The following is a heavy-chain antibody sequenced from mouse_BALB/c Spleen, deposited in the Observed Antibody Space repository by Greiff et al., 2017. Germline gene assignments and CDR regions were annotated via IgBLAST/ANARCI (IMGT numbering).Heavy chain of an antibody. J-gene: IGHJ2*01. CDR3: ARDYRYYFDY. D-gene: IGHD2-14*01. V-gene: IGHV1-80*01. CDR2: IYPGDGDT. CDR1: GYAFSSYW. Sequence: VKLVESGAELVRPGSSVKISCKASGYAFSSYWMNWVKQRPGQGLEWIGQIYPGDGDTNYNGKFKGKATLTADKSSSTAYMQLSSLTSEDSAVYFCARDYRYYFDYWGQGTTLTVSS.